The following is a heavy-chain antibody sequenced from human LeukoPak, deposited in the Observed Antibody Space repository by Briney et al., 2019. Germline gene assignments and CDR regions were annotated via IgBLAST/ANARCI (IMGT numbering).Heavy chain of an antibody. CDR1: GGSISSGDYY. CDR3: AREGQLWRSGDAFDI. J-gene: IGHJ3*02. D-gene: IGHD5-18*01. Sequence: SQTLSLTCTVSGGSISSGDYYWSWIRQPPGKGLEWIGYIYYSGSTNYNPSLKSRVTISVDTSKNQFSLKLSSVTAADTAVYYCAREGQLWRSGDAFDIWGQGTMVTVSS. CDR2: IYYSGST. V-gene: IGHV4-30-4*01.